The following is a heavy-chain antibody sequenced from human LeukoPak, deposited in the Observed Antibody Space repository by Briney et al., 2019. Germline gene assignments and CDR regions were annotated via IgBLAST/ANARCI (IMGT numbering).Heavy chain of an antibody. CDR3: ARGPVQILTV. J-gene: IGHJ4*02. V-gene: IGHV4-59*01. Sequence: GSLRLSCAASGFTFSSYAMSWVRQAPGKGLEWIGYIYYTGSTKINPSLKSRVTISVDKSKNQFSLKLTSVTAADTAVYYCARGPVQILTVWGQGILVTVSS. D-gene: IGHD3-9*01. CDR1: GFTFSSYA. CDR2: IYYTGST.